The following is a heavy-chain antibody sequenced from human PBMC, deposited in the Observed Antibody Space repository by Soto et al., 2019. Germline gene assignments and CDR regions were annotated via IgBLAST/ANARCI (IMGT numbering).Heavy chain of an antibody. CDR2: IGGGGTDT. CDR1: RFTFSDFA. CDR3: AKDAVPYNGKWDWFDS. J-gene: IGHJ5*01. D-gene: IGHD1-20*01. V-gene: IGHV3-23*01. Sequence: DVQLLESGGGLVQPGGSLTLSCAASRFTFSDFAMSWVRQAPGKGLEWVSSIGGGGTDTYYADSVKGRFTISRDNSKNTLYLQMDSLRDADTAVYYCAKDAVPYNGKWDWFDSWGQGTLVIVSS.